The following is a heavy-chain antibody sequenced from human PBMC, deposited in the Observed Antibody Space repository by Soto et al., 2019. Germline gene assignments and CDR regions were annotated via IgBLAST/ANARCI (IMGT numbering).Heavy chain of an antibody. CDR1: GYTFTGYF. J-gene: IGHJ5*02. V-gene: IGHV1-2*02. D-gene: IGHD3-16*01. CDR2: INPNSGAT. CDR3: ARGGGTTLAPLP. Sequence: ASVKVSCKASGYTFTGYFMHWVRQAPGEGLEWMVWINPNSGATKYAPKFQGRVTMTRDTSNRTAYLELSRLTSDDTAIYYCARGGGTTLAPLPWGQGTPVTVSS.